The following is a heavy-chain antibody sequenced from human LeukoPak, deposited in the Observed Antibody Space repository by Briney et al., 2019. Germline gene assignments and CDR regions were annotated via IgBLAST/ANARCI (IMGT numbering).Heavy chain of an antibody. CDR2: ISYDGSNK. D-gene: IGHD6-13*01. CDR3: AKTRPLDSSSWSHGDY. J-gene: IGHJ4*02. Sequence: WVRQAPGKGLEWVAVISYDGSNKYYADSVKGRFTISRDNSKNTLYLQMNSLRAEDTAVYYCAKTRPLDSSSWSHGDYWGQGTLVTVSS. V-gene: IGHV3-30*18.